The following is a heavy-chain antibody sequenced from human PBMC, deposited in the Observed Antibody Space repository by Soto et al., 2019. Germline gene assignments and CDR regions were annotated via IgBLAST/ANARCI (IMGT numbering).Heavy chain of an antibody. CDR3: ASPIQRYGMDV. D-gene: IGHD5-18*01. V-gene: IGHV4-34*01. CDR1: GGSFSCYY. J-gene: IGHJ6*02. Sequence: SETLSLSCAVYGGSFSCYYWSGIRQPPGKGLEWTGEINHSGSTNYNPSLKSRVTISVDTSKNQFSLKLSSVTAADTAVYYCASPIQRYGMDVWGQGTTVTVSS. CDR2: INHSGST.